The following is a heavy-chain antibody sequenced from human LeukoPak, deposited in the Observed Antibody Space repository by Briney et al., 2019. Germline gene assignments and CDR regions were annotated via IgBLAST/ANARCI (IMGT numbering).Heavy chain of an antibody. CDR1: GGSISGYY. V-gene: IGHV4-4*07. CDR2: IYTSGST. Sequence: LETLSLTCTVSGGSISGYYWSWIRQPAGKRLEWIGRIYTSGSTNYNPSLKSRVTMSVDTSKNQLSLKLSSVTAADTAVYHCARRGNANFFDYWGQGTLAIVSS. J-gene: IGHJ4*02. CDR3: ARRGNANFFDY.